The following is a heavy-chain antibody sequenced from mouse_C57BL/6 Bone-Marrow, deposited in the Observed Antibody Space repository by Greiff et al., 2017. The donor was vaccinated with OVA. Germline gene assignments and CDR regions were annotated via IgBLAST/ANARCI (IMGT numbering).Heavy chain of an antibody. D-gene: IGHD1-1*01. CDR3: ARGDCGSSYYFDY. CDR2: IHPNSGST. CDR1: GYTFTSYW. V-gene: IGHV1-64*01. J-gene: IGHJ2*01. Sequence: QVQLQQSGAELVKPGASVKLSCKASGYTFTSYWMHWVKQRPGQGLEWIGMIHPNSGSTNYNEKFKSKATLTVDKPSSPAYMQLSSLTSTDSAVKDCARGDCGSSYYFDYWGQGTTLTVSS.